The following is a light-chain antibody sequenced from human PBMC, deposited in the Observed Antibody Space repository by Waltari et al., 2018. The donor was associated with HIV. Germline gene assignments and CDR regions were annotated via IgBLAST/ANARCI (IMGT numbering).Light chain of an antibody. CDR2: DVT. J-gene: IGLJ2*01. CDR1: SSDVGGYDY. Sequence: QSALTQPLSASGSPGQSVTISCNGTSSDVGGYDYVSWYHQHPGKAPKHVLYDVTKRPSGVADRFSGSKSGSTSSLTVSGLQAEDEADYYCSSYSGSNNLIFGGGTKLTVL. V-gene: IGLV2-8*01. CDR3: SSYSGSNNLI.